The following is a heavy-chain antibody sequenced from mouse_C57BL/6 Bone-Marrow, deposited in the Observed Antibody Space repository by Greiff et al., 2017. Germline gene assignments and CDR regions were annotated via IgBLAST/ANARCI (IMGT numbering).Heavy chain of an antibody. V-gene: IGHV1-42*01. CDR1: GYSFTGYY. CDR3: AEANWAWFAY. D-gene: IGHD4-1*01. Sequence: EVKLVEPGPELVKPGASVKISCKASGYSFTGYYMNWVKQSPEKSLEWIGEINPSTGGTTYNQKFKAKATLTVDKSSSTAYMQLKSLTSEDSAVYYCAEANWAWFAYWGQGTLVTVSA. J-gene: IGHJ3*01. CDR2: INPSTGGT.